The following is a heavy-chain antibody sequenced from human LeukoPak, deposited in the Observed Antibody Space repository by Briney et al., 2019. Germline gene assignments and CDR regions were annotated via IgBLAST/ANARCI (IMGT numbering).Heavy chain of an antibody. CDR2: ISGSSNTI. Sequence: PRGSLRLSCAASGFNFNNYAMNWVRQAPGEGLEWVSFISGSSNTIYYADSVRGRFTISRDNAKKSVYLQMNSLRAEDTAVYYCARGPTPSSWYGSGSYYSLDYWGQGTLVTVSS. D-gene: IGHD3-10*01. CDR3: ARGPTPSSWYGSGSYYSLDY. J-gene: IGHJ4*02. V-gene: IGHV3-48*04. CDR1: GFNFNNYA.